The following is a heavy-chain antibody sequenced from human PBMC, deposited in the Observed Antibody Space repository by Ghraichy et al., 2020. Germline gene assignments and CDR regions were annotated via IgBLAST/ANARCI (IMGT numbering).Heavy chain of an antibody. V-gene: IGHV3-23*01. CDR3: AKDQFFDY. CDR2: ISGSGGNT. D-gene: IGHD5-24*01. J-gene: IGHJ4*02. CDR1: GFIFSSYA. Sequence: GVLNISCAASGFIFSSYAMSWVRQAPGKGLEWVSAISGSGGNTYYADSVRGRFTISRDNSKNTLYLQMNSLRAEDTAVYYCAKDQFFDYWGQGTLVTVSS.